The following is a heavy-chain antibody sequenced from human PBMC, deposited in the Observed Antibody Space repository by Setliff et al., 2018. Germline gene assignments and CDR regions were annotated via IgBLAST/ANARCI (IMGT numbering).Heavy chain of an antibody. D-gene: IGHD6-13*01. J-gene: IGHJ6*02. CDR1: GGSISSSSYY. Sequence: SETLSLTCTVSGGSISSSSYYWGWIRQPPGKGLEWIGSIYYSGSTYYNPSLKSRVTISVDTSKNQFSLKLSSVTAADTAVYYCARQQQLVIGSTAYYYYGMDVWGQGTTVTV. CDR2: IYYSGST. V-gene: IGHV4-39*01. CDR3: ARQQQLVIGSTAYYYYGMDV.